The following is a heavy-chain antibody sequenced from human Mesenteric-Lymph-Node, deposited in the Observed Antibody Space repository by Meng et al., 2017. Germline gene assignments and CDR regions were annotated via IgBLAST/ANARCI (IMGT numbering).Heavy chain of an antibody. CDR3: ASALSEETGVFDI. CDR2: MYHGGTT. Sequence: SETLSLTCSVSGYSITSAYYWGWIRQPPGKGLEYIVRMYHGGTTYYNPSLTGRITISLDTSKNQFSLKLNSVTAADTAVYYCASALSEETGVFDIWGQGTMVTVSS. D-gene: IGHD1-14*01. V-gene: IGHV4-38-2*02. J-gene: IGHJ3*02. CDR1: GYSITSAYY.